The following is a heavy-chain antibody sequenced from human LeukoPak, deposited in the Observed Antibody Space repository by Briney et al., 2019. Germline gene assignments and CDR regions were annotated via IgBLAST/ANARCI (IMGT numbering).Heavy chain of an antibody. J-gene: IGHJ4*02. D-gene: IGHD5/OR15-5a*01. CDR2: ISGSGGST. CDR3: AIYDRAPACFDY. V-gene: IGHV3-23*01. CDR1: GFTFSSYA. Sequence: SGGSLRLSCAASGFTFSSYAMSWVRQAPGKGLEWASAISGSGGSTYYADSVKGRFTISRDNSKNTLYLQMNSLRAEDTAVYYCAIYDRAPACFDYWGQGTLVTVSS.